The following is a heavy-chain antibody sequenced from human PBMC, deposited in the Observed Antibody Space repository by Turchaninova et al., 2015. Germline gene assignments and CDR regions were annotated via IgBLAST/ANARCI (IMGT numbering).Heavy chain of an antibody. CDR2: ISGSGDRT. D-gene: IGHD3/OR15-3a*01. Sequence: LFSTASRVTFSNFAMTWVRQAPGKGLEWVSAISGSGDRTDLADSVKGRFAISRDNSNNTLFLQMSSLRAEDTALYFCAKVVDRVGLFINPFYYYGMDVWGQGTTVTVSS. CDR3: AKVVDRVGLFINPFYYYGMDV. CDR1: RVTFSNFA. V-gene: IGHV3-23*01. J-gene: IGHJ6*02.